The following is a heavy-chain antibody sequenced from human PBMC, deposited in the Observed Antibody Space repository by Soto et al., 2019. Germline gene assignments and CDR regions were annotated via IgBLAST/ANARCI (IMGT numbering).Heavy chain of an antibody. V-gene: IGHV3-72*01. CDR3: ARVRAGGVGWFDP. Sequence: LRLSCVASGFTFSDQYIYWVRQSPCKGLEGVGRTRNKVNSYTTEYAASVKGRFISSRDDSKNSLYLQMNSLKTEDTAVYYCARVRAGGVGWFDPWGQGTLVTVSS. CDR2: TRNKVNSYTT. CDR1: GFTFSDQY. D-gene: IGHD3-16*01. J-gene: IGHJ5*02.